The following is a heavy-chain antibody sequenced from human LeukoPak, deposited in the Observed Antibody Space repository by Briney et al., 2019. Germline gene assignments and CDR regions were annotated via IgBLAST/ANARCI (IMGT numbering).Heavy chain of an antibody. V-gene: IGHV5-51*01. Sequence: GESLKISCEGSGYSFTNYWIGWVRQMPGKGLEWMGIIYPDDSDTRYSPSFQGQVTISADKSIGTAYLQWSSLKASDTAMYYCAIGGNSSTSCYRCFNYWGQGTLVTVSS. D-gene: IGHD2-2*01. J-gene: IGHJ4*02. CDR1: GYSFTNYW. CDR2: IYPDDSDT. CDR3: AIGGNSSTSCYRCFNY.